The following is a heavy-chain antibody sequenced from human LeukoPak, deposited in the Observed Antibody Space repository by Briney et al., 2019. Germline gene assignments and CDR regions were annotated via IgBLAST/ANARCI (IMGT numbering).Heavy chain of an antibody. V-gene: IGHV3-30*03. J-gene: IGHJ4*02. CDR3: ARSEYEYRLDY. CDR2: ISVDGSNE. Sequence: PGRSLRLSCAASGFTFSSYGMHWVRQAPGKGLEWVAVISVDGSNEYYADSVKGRFTISRDNSKNTLYLQMNSLRPEDTAVYYCARSEYEYRLDYWGQGTLVIVSS. D-gene: IGHD5-12*01. CDR1: GFTFSSYG.